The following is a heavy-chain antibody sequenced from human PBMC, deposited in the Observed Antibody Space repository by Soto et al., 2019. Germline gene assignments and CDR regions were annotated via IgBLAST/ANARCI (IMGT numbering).Heavy chain of an antibody. D-gene: IGHD3-16*02. Sequence: GGSLRLSCAGSGFTFASYVMTWVRQAPGKGLEWVSSISATGGSTYYAGSVKGRFTISRDNSKNTLSLQMNSLRAEDTAIYYCANAEHPRRSIGFDYWGQGTLVTVSS. J-gene: IGHJ4*02. CDR1: GFTFASYV. CDR2: ISATGGST. V-gene: IGHV3-23*01. CDR3: ANAEHPRRSIGFDY.